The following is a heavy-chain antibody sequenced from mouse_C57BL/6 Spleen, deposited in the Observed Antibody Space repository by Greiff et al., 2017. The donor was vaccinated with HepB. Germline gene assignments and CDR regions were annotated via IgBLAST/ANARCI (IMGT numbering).Heavy chain of an antibody. CDR1: GYSITSGYY. CDR2: ISYDGSN. Sequence: VQLKESGPGLVKPSQSLSLTCSVTGYSITSGYYWNWIRQFPGNKLEWLGYISYDGSNNYNPSLKNRISITRDTSKNPFFLKLNSVTTEDTATYYCAYYDYGWAGFAYWGQGTLVTVSA. V-gene: IGHV3-6*01. J-gene: IGHJ3*01. D-gene: IGHD2-4*01. CDR3: AYYDYGWAGFAY.